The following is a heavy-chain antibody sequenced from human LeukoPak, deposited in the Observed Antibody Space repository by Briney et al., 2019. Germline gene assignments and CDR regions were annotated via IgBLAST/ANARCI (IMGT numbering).Heavy chain of an antibody. V-gene: IGHV1-69*01. Sequence: SVKVSCKASGGTFSSYAISWVRQAPGPGLEWMGGIIPIFGTANYAQKFQGRVTITADESTSTAYMELSSLRSEDTAVYYCAREGVGELSFDYWGQGTLVTVSS. D-gene: IGHD3-16*01. J-gene: IGHJ4*02. CDR2: IIPIFGTA. CDR3: AREGVGELSFDY. CDR1: GGTFSSYA.